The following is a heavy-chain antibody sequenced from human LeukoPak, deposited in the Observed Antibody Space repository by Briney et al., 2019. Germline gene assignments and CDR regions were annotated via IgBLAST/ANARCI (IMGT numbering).Heavy chain of an antibody. CDR3: ARAHRRVVPAAIDWFDP. Sequence: SQTLXLTCTVSGGSISSGSYYWSWIRQPAGKGLEWIGRIYTSGSTNYNPSLKSRVTISVDTSKNQFSLKLSSVTAADTAVYYCARAHRRVVPAAIDWFDPWGQGTLVTVSS. J-gene: IGHJ5*02. D-gene: IGHD2-2*01. CDR2: IYTSGST. V-gene: IGHV4-61*02. CDR1: GGSISSGSYY.